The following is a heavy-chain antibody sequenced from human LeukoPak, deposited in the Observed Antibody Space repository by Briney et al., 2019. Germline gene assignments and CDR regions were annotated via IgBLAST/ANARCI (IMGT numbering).Heavy chain of an antibody. CDR1: GGSISSTTYY. V-gene: IGHV4-31*03. CDR2: IYYSGST. J-gene: IGHJ4*02. CDR3: ARTPSSGWLYYFDY. Sequence: KASETLSLTCTVSGGSISSTTYYWSWIRQHPGKGLEWIGYIYYSGSTYYNPSLKSRVTISVDTSKNQFSLKLSSVTAADTAVYYCARTPSSGWLYYFDYWGQGTLVTVSS. D-gene: IGHD6-19*01.